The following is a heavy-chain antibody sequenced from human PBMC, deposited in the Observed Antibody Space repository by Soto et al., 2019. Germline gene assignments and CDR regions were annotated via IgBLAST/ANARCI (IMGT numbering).Heavy chain of an antibody. Sequence: PGGSLRLSCAASGFTFSSYAMSWVRQAPGKGLEWVSAISSSGASTYYADSVKGRSTISRDNSKNTLYLQMSSLRVEDTAVYFCAKAYYDSGSPFYMDYWGQGTLVTVSS. CDR3: AKAYYDSGSPFYMDY. J-gene: IGHJ4*02. D-gene: IGHD3-10*01. CDR1: GFTFSSYA. V-gene: IGHV3-23*01. CDR2: ISSSGAST.